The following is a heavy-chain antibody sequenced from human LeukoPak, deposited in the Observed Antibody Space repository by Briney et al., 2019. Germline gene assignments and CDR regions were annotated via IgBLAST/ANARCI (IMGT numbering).Heavy chain of an antibody. V-gene: IGHV3-30*03. D-gene: IGHD5-12*01. Sequence: PGRSLRLSCAASGFTFSSYGMHWVRQAPGKGLEWVAVISYDGSNKYYADSVKGRFTISRDNSKNTLYLQMNSLRAEDTAVYYCARDLVALDYWGQGTLVTVSS. J-gene: IGHJ4*02. CDR1: GFTFSSYG. CDR2: ISYDGSNK. CDR3: ARDLVALDY.